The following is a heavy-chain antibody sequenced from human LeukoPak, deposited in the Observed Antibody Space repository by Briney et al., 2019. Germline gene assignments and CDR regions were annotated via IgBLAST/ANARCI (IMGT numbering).Heavy chain of an antibody. V-gene: IGHV4-39*07. CDR3: ARVPPDARDY. Sequence: SETLSLTCTVSGGSISSSSYYWGWIRQPPGKGLEWIGSIYYSGSTYYNPSLKSRVTISVDTSKNQFSLKLSSATAADTAVYYCARVPPDARDYWGQGTLVTVSS. J-gene: IGHJ4*02. D-gene: IGHD2-8*01. CDR1: GGSISSSSYY. CDR2: IYYSGST.